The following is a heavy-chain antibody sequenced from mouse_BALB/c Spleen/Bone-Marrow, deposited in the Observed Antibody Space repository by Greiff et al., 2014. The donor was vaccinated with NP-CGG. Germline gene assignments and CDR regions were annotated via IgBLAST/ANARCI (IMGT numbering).Heavy chain of an antibody. CDR3: ARRLLYYFDY. Sequence: QVQLKQSGAELMKPGASVKISCKATGYTFSSYWIEWVKQRPGHGLEWIGEILPGSGNTNYNENFKGKATFTADTSSNTAYMQLSSLTSEYSAVYYCARRLLYYFDYWGQGTTLTVSS. D-gene: IGHD1-2*01. CDR1: GYTFSSYW. CDR2: ILPGSGNT. V-gene: IGHV1-9*01. J-gene: IGHJ2*01.